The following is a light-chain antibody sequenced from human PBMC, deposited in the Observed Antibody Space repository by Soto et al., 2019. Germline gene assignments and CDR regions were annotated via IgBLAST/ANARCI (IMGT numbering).Light chain of an antibody. J-gene: IGLJ2*01. CDR1: SSDVGSYNL. CDR2: EVS. V-gene: IGLV2-23*02. Sequence: QSALTQPASVSGSPGQSITISCTGTSSDVGSYNLVSWYQQHPGKAPKLMIYEVSKRPSGVSNRFSGSKSGNTASLTISGIQAEDEADYYCCSYAGSSTLVFGGGTKVTVL. CDR3: CSYAGSSTLV.